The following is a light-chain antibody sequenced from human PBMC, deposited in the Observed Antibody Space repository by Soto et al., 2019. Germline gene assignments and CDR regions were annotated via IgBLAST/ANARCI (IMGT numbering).Light chain of an antibody. CDR1: SSDVCGSNY. Sequence: QSVLTQPPSASGSPGQSVAISCTGTSSDVCGSNYVSWYQHHTGKAPKLIIYDVTQRPSGVPDRFSGSKSGNTASLTVSGLQAEDEADYYCSSYAGSNNPVVFGGGTKVTVL. J-gene: IGLJ2*01. CDR3: SSYAGSNNPVV. CDR2: DVT. V-gene: IGLV2-8*01.